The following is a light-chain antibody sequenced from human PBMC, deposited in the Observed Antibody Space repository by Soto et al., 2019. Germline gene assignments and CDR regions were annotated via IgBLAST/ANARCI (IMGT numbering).Light chain of an antibody. Sequence: DVQLPQSPSFPSASVGDRVSMTCRASQDISTYLAWYQQKPGKAPKLLICKASTLESGVPSRFSGSGSGTEFTLTISCLQSEDFATYYCQQYYSYPTFGGGTKVGI. CDR2: KAS. CDR3: QQYYSYPT. V-gene: IGKV1-9*01. J-gene: IGKJ4*01. CDR1: QDISTY.